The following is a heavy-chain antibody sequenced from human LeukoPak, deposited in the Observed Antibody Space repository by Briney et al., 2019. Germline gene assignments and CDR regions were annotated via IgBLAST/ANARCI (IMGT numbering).Heavy chain of an antibody. V-gene: IGHV4-34*01. J-gene: IGHJ4*02. CDR3: ARSSRTRGYSYGSFDY. CDR1: GGSFSAFY. D-gene: IGHD5-18*01. Sequence: SETLSLTCAVYGGSFSAFYWSWIRQPPGKGLEWIGGINESGSTNYNPSLKSRVTISIDKSNNQFSLRLSSVTAADTAVYYCARSSRTRGYSYGSFDYWGQGTLVTVSS. CDR2: INESGST.